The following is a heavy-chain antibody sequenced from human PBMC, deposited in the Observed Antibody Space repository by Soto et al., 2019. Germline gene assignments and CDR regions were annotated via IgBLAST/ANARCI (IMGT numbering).Heavy chain of an antibody. D-gene: IGHD2-15*01. CDR2: INPNSGAT. CDR1: GYTFTGYF. CDR3: ANLPPTPDCFDP. V-gene: IGHV1-2*06. Sequence: QVQLVQSGAEVKKPGTSVKVSCKASGYTFTGYFIHWLRHAPGQGLEWMGRINPNSGATNYPRKFHDRVTMAMDTSINTAYMELSSLRADDTAIYYCANLPPTPDCFDPWGQGTLVTVSS. J-gene: IGHJ5*02.